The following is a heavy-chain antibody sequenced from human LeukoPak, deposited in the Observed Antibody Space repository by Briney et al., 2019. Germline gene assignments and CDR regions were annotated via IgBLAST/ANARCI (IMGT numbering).Heavy chain of an antibody. CDR2: MNPNSGNT. J-gene: IGHJ4*02. Sequence: ASVKVSCKASGYTFTNYGINWVRHASGQGLELKGWMNPNSGNTGSAQKFQGRVTMTSNTSISTAYMELRSLRSEDTAVYYCARGLRREQQLLRAFDYWGQGTPVTVSS. CDR1: GYTFTNYG. V-gene: IGHV1-8*01. D-gene: IGHD6-13*01. CDR3: ARGLRREQQLLRAFDY.